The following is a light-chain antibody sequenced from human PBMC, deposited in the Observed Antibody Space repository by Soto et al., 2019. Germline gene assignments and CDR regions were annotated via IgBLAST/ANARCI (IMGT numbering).Light chain of an antibody. Sequence: DVVMTQSPLALPVTLGQPASISCRSSQSLVNSDGNTYLNWFQQRPGQSPRRLIYKVSNRDSGVPDRFSGSGSGTDFTLKISRVEAEDVGVYYCMQGSHWLYTFGQGTKLEI. CDR2: KVS. J-gene: IGKJ2*01. CDR1: QSLVNSDGNTY. V-gene: IGKV2-30*01. CDR3: MQGSHWLYT.